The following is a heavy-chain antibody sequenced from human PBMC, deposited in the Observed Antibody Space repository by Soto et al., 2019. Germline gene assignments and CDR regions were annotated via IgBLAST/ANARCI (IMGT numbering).Heavy chain of an antibody. Sequence: LRLSCAASGIIFSNYDLHWVRQTSANGLQWVSRVGIAGDTHYLDSVKGRFTISRENARNSFFLQMNSLRAGDTGVYYCVRGLPGGFDPWGQGTLVTVSS. D-gene: IGHD3-10*01. CDR2: VGIAGDT. J-gene: IGHJ5*02. CDR3: VRGLPGGFDP. V-gene: IGHV3-13*01. CDR1: GIIFSNYD.